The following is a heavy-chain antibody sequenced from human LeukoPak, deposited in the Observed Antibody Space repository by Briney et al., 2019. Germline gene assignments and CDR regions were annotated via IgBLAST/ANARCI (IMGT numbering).Heavy chain of an antibody. CDR2: IYYSGST. CDR1: GGSISSSSYY. CDR3: ARGAYKLGSSPDFDY. Sequence: SETLSLTCTVSGGSISSSSYYWGWIRQPPGKGLEWIGSIYYSGSTYYNPSLKSRVTISVDTSKNQFSLKLSSVTAADTAVYYCARGAYKLGSSPDFDYWGQGTLVTVSS. J-gene: IGHJ4*02. D-gene: IGHD6-6*01. V-gene: IGHV4-39*07.